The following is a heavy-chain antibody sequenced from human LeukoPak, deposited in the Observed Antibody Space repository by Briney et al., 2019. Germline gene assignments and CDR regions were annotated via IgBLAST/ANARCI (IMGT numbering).Heavy chain of an antibody. D-gene: IGHD3-22*01. CDR3: ARARTYYYDSRGHFDY. CDR2: ISSSSSTI. J-gene: IGHJ4*02. V-gene: IGHV3-48*02. CDR1: GFTFSSYS. Sequence: GGSLRLSCAASGFTFSSYSMNWVRQAPGKGLEWVSYISSSSSTIYYADSVKGRFTISRDNAKNSLYLQMNSLRDEDTAVYYCARARTYYYDSRGHFDYWGQGTLVTVSS.